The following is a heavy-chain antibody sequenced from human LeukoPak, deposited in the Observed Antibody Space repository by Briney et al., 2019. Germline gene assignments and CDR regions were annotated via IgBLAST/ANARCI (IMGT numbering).Heavy chain of an antibody. CDR3: ARRSGRGFFDY. D-gene: IGHD3-3*01. CDR1: GGSISSSSYY. Sequence: SETLSLTCTVSGGSISSSSYYRGWIRQPPGKGLEWIGSIYYSGSTYYNPSLKSRVTISVDTSKNQFSLKLSSVTAADTAVYYCARRSGRGFFDYWGQGTLVTVSS. V-gene: IGHV4-39*01. J-gene: IGHJ4*02. CDR2: IYYSGST.